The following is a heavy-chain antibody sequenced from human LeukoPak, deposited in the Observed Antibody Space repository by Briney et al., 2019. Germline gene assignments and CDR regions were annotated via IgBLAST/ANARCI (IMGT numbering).Heavy chain of an antibody. CDR3: AWAWYYDSSGYP. D-gene: IGHD3-22*01. Sequence: SVKVSCKASGYTFTSYYMNWVRQAPGQGLEWMGIINPSGGSTSYAQKFQGRVTMTREKSTSTVYMDLSSLTSEDTAVYYCAWAWYYDSSGYPWGQGTLVTVSS. J-gene: IGHJ4*02. CDR2: INPSGGST. CDR1: GYTFTSYY. V-gene: IGHV1-46*01.